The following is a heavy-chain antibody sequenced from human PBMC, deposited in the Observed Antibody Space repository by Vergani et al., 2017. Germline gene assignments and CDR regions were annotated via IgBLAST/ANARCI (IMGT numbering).Heavy chain of an antibody. Sequence: QVQLQESGPGLVTPSQTLSLTCTVSGGSISSGGYYWSLSRQHPGTGLEWIGYIYYSGSTYYNPALKSRVTISVDTSKNQFSLKLSSVTAADTAVYYCARGGGDHGMDVWGQGTTVTVSS. CDR2: IYYSGST. CDR3: ARGGGDHGMDV. V-gene: IGHV4-31*03. J-gene: IGHJ6*02. CDR1: GGSISSGGYY. D-gene: IGHD2-21*02.